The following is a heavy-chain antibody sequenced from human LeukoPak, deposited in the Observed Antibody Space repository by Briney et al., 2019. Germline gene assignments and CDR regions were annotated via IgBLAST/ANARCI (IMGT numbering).Heavy chain of an antibody. CDR3: TKDGWAGYFDY. CDR2: ITGSGGST. V-gene: IGHV3-23*01. CDR1: GFTFSSYA. D-gene: IGHD6-19*01. J-gene: IGHJ4*02. Sequence: GSLRLSCAASGFTFSSYAMNWVRQAPGKGLEWVSTITGSGGSTYYADSVKGRFTISRDKPNNTLYLQMNSLRAEDTAVYYCTKDGWAGYFDYWGQGTLVTVSS.